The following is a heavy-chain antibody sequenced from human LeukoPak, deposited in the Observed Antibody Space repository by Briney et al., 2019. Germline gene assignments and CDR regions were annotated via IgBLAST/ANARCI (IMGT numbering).Heavy chain of an antibody. Sequence: PGRSLRLSCAASGFTFWSYGMHWVRQAPGKGLEWVAVIWYDGSNKYYADSVKGRFTISRDNAKNSLYLQMNSLRAEDTAVYYCARVTNYDFWSGYPYYFDYWGQGTLVTVSS. V-gene: IGHV3-33*08. CDR1: GFTFWSYG. CDR3: ARVTNYDFWSGYPYYFDY. J-gene: IGHJ4*02. D-gene: IGHD3-3*01. CDR2: IWYDGSNK.